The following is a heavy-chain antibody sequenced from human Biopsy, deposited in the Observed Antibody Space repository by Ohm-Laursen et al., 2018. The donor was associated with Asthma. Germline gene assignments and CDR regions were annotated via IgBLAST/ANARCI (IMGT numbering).Heavy chain of an antibody. D-gene: IGHD3-3*01. V-gene: IGHV4-39*01. Sequence: GTLSLTCTVSGGSISSSSYYWGWIRQPPGKGLEWIGSIYYSGSTYYNPPLKSRVTIFVDTSKNQFFLKLSSVTAADMAVYYCARRITIFGVVAYFDYWGQGTPVTVSS. J-gene: IGHJ4*02. CDR2: IYYSGST. CDR1: GGSISSSSYY. CDR3: ARRITIFGVVAYFDY.